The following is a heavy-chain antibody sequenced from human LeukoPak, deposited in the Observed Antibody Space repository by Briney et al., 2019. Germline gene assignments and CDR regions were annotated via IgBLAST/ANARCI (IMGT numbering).Heavy chain of an antibody. Sequence: SVKLSCKASGGSFSSNTLSWVRQAPGQGLGWMGGIIANLGTPNYAQKFQGRVTVTADESISTGYLELDSLRSDDTAVYYCARLVNWGPLGDYWGQGTLVTVSS. V-gene: IGHV1-69*13. D-gene: IGHD3-16*01. CDR2: IIANLGTP. CDR3: ARLVNWGPLGDY. J-gene: IGHJ4*02. CDR1: GGSFSSNT.